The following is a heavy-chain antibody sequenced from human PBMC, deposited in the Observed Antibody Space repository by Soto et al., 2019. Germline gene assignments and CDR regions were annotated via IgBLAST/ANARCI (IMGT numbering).Heavy chain of an antibody. Sequence: SVKVSCKASGGTFSSYAISWVREAPGQGLEWMGGIIPIFGTANYAQKFQGRVTITADESTSTAYMELSSLRSEDTAVYYCASSYYYGSGSPYGMDVWGQGTTVTVSS. CDR3: ASSYYYGSGSPYGMDV. J-gene: IGHJ6*02. D-gene: IGHD3-10*01. V-gene: IGHV1-69*13. CDR1: GGTFSSYA. CDR2: IIPIFGTA.